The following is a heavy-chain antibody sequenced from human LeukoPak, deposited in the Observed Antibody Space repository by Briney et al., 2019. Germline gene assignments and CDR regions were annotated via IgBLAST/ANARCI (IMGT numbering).Heavy chain of an antibody. D-gene: IGHD3-10*01. J-gene: IGHJ4*02. V-gene: IGHV4-39*01. Sequence: PSETLSLTCTVSGGSISSSSYYWGWIRQPPGKGLEWIGSIYYSGSTYYNPSLKSRVTISVDTSKNQFSLKLSSVTAADTAVYYCARRDYYGSGSYYNFDCWGQGTLVTVSS. CDR1: GGSISSSSYY. CDR2: IYYSGST. CDR3: ARRDYYGSGSYYNFDC.